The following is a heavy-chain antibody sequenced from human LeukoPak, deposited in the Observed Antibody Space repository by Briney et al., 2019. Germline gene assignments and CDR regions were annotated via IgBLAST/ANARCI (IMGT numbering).Heavy chain of an antibody. V-gene: IGHV1-18*01. Sequence: ASVKVSCKASGYTFTSYGISWVRQAPGQGLEWMGWISAYNGNTNYAQKLQGRVTMTTDTSTSTAYMELRSPRSDDTAVYYCARLGGVVVVAATSRRNNWFDPWGQGTLVTVSS. J-gene: IGHJ5*02. CDR1: GYTFTSYG. CDR2: ISAYNGNT. CDR3: ARLGGVVVVAATSRRNNWFDP. D-gene: IGHD2-15*01.